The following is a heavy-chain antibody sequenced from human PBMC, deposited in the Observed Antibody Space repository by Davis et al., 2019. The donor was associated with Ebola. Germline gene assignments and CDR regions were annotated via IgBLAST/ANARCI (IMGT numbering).Heavy chain of an antibody. Sequence: AASVKVSCKASGYTFANYGITWVRQAPGQGLEWMGWINPHNGNTNYAQNVQGRVTMTTDTSTNTAYMEVRGLRSDDTAVYYCARDGSVAAIELDYWGQGTLVTVSS. CDR1: GYTFANYG. D-gene: IGHD2-2*02. V-gene: IGHV1-18*04. CDR2: INPHNGNT. J-gene: IGHJ4*02. CDR3: ARDGSVAAIELDY.